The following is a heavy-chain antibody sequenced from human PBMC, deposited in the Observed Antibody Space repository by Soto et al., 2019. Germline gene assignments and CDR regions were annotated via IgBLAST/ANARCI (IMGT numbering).Heavy chain of an antibody. CDR2: ISPYNGNT. Sequence: QVQLVQSGAEVKRPGASVKVSCKASGYTFRNYGITWVRQAPGQGLEWMAWISPYNGNTNYAQDLQGRVTMTTDTSTSTAYMELRSLTSEDTAMYYCARDLVPGSDFWRAYNGGYFDYWGQGTLVTVSS. V-gene: IGHV1-18*01. CDR3: ARDLVPGSDFWRAYNGGYFDY. D-gene: IGHD3-3*01. J-gene: IGHJ4*02. CDR1: GYTFRNYG.